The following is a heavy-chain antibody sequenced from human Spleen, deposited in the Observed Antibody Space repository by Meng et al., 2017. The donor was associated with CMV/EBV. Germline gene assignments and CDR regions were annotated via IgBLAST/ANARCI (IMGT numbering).Heavy chain of an antibody. CDR1: GFTFRNCA. Sequence: GGSLRLSCAASGFTFRNCAMHWVRQAPGKALEWLALISHDGSNKFYTDSVKGRFTISRDNSKNTLYLQMNSLRAEDTAVYYCASRDYDSSGYYFDYWGQGTLVTVSS. V-gene: IGHV3-30*04. D-gene: IGHD3-22*01. J-gene: IGHJ4*02. CDR2: ISHDGSNK. CDR3: ASRDYDSSGYYFDY.